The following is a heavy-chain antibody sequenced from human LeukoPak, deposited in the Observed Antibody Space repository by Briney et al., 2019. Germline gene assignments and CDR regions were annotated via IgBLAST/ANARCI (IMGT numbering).Heavy chain of an antibody. Sequence: GGSLRLSCEASGLTFSDYYMSWIRQAPGKGLEWVSYISNRDSYTNYADSVKGRFTISRDNAKNSLYLQMNSLRAEDTAVYYCAKEGSSGLYFDYWGQGILVTVSS. J-gene: IGHJ4*02. CDR3: AKEGSSGLYFDY. D-gene: IGHD6-19*01. V-gene: IGHV3-11*06. CDR1: GLTFSDYY. CDR2: ISNRDSYT.